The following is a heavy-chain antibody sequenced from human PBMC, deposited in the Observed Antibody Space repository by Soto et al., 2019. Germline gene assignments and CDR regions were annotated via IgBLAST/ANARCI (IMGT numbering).Heavy chain of an antibody. D-gene: IGHD1-26*01. CDR1: GGAFSGYY. Sequence: SETLSLTCAVYGGAFSGYYWSYIRQPPGKGLEWIGEINHSGSTNYNPSLRSRVTISVDTSKKQFSLKMSSVTAADTAVYYCARGRSYLNWFDPWGQGTLVTVSS. J-gene: IGHJ5*02. CDR3: ARGRSYLNWFDP. CDR2: INHSGST. V-gene: IGHV4-34*01.